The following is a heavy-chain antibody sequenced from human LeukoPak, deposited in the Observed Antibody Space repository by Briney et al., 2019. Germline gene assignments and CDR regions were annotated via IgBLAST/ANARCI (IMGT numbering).Heavy chain of an antibody. D-gene: IGHD6-6*01. CDR2: IRSKANSYAT. CDR1: GFTFSGSA. CDR3: TRGSSTDYYYGMDV. J-gene: IGHJ6*02. V-gene: IGHV3-73*01. Sequence: PGGSLRLSCAASGFTFSGSAMHRVRQASGKGLEWVGRIRSKANSYATAYAASVKGRFTISRDDSKNTAYLQMNSLKTEDTAVYHCTRGSSTDYYYGMDVWGQGTTVTVSS.